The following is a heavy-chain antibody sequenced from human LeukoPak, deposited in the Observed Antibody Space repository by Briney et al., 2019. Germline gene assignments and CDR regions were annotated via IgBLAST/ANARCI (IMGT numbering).Heavy chain of an antibody. CDR1: GGSISSYY. CDR2: TYYSGST. J-gene: IGHJ6*02. Sequence: SETLSLTCTVSGGSISSYYWSWIRQPPGKGLEWIGYTYYSGSTNYNRSLKSRVTISVDTSKNQFSLKLSSVTAADTAVYYCAREVGGVGAAEYYYGMDVWGQGTTVTVSS. V-gene: IGHV4-59*01. D-gene: IGHD1-26*01. CDR3: AREVGGVGAAEYYYGMDV.